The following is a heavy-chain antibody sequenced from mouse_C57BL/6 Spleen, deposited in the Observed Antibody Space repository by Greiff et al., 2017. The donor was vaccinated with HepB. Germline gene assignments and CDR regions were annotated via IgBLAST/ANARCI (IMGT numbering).Heavy chain of an antibody. CDR2: ISGGGGNT. J-gene: IGHJ4*01. CDR1: GFTFSSYT. D-gene: IGHD1-1*01. CDR3: ARHEGYYYGSSHYAMDY. Sequence: DVHLVESGGGLVKPGGSLKLSCAASGFTFSSYTMSWVRQTPEKRLEWVATISGGGGNTYYPDSVKGRFTISRDNAKNTLYLQMSSLRSEDTALYYCARHEGYYYGSSHYAMDYWGQGTSVTVSS. V-gene: IGHV5-9*01.